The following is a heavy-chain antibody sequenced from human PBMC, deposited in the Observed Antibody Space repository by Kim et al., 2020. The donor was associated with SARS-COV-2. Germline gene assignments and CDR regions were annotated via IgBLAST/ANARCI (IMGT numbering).Heavy chain of an antibody. CDR3: AREMTPTSKGSFNY. CDR2: ITGSSGNI. CDR1: GFTFSSYA. V-gene: IGHV3-23*01. Sequence: GGSLRLSCAASGFTFSSYAMSWVRQAPGKGLERVSGITGSSGNIWNADSVMGRFTISRDNFKNTLFLQMNSLRSEDTAVYYCAREMTPTSKGSFNYWGQGTLVTVSS. D-gene: IGHD2-21*02. J-gene: IGHJ4*02.